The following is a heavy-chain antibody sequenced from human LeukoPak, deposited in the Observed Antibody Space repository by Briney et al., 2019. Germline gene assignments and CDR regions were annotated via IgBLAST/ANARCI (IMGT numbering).Heavy chain of an antibody. D-gene: IGHD5-18*01. CDR1: GFTFSSYW. Sequence: SGGSLRLSCAASGFTFSSYWMSWVRQAPGKGLEWVANIKQDGSEKYYVDSVKGRFTISRDNAKNSLYLQMNSLRAEDTAVYYCARENGYSYGYFTDYWGQGTLVTVSS. J-gene: IGHJ4*02. CDR2: IKQDGSEK. V-gene: IGHV3-7*03. CDR3: ARENGYSYGYFTDY.